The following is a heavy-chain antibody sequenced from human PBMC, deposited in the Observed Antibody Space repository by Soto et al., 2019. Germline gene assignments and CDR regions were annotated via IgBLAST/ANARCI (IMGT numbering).Heavy chain of an antibody. CDR3: ARSDGRY. CDR1: GSSIRGYC. V-gene: IGHV4-59*01. CDR2: IYYSGST. J-gene: IGHJ4*02. Sequence: SETLSLTCTDAGSSIRGYCWSWIRQPPGKGLEWIGYIYYSGSTNYNPSLKSRVTISVDTSKNQFSLKLSSVTAADTAVYYCARSDGRYWGQGTLVTVSS.